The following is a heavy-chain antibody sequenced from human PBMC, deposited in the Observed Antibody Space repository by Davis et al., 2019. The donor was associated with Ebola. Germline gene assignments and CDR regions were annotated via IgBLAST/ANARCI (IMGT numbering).Heavy chain of an antibody. Sequence: PGGSLRLSCGASGFPFSSYGMSWVRQAPGKGLEWVSVIYSVGTTYYADSVKGRFTISRDDSKNAVYLQMDSLRVEDTAVYYCAGDDGDSVEDGWFDPWGQGALVTVSS. J-gene: IGHJ5*02. D-gene: IGHD4-17*01. CDR1: GFPFSSYG. V-gene: IGHV3-53*01. CDR3: AGDDGDSVEDGWFDP. CDR2: IYSVGTT.